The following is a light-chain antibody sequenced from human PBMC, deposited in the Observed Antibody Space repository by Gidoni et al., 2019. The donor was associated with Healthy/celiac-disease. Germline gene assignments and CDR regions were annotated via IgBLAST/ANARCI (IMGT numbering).Light chain of an antibody. V-gene: IGKV3-15*01. Sequence: EIVMTQSPATLSVSPGERSTPSCRASQSVSSNLAWYQQKPGQAPRLLIYGASTRATGIPARFSGSGSGTEFTLTISSLQSKDFAVYYCQQYNNWPLMYTFGQGTKLEIK. CDR3: QQYNNWPLMYT. CDR2: GAS. J-gene: IGKJ2*01. CDR1: QSVSSN.